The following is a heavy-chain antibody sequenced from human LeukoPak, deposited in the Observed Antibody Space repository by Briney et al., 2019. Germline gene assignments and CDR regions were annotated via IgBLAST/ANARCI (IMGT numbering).Heavy chain of an antibody. Sequence: GGSLRLSCAASGFTFSSYEMNWVRQAPGKGLEWVSYFSSSGSTIYYADSVKGLFNISRDNAKNSLYLQMNTERAEHSSVLYCAIPGARRYYESSGPPGYWGQGTLVTVSS. V-gene: IGHV3-48*03. J-gene: IGHJ4*02. CDR3: AIPGARRYYESSGPPGY. D-gene: IGHD3-22*01. CDR1: GFTFSSYE. CDR2: FSSSGSTI.